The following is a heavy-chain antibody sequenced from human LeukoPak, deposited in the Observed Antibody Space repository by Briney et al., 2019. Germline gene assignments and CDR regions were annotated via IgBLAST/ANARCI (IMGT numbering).Heavy chain of an antibody. Sequence: NPSETLSLTCTVSGGSISSGFYYWGWIRQPPGKGLEWIGSIYYSGTTYYNPSLKSRVTISVDTSRNQFSLKLSSVTAADTAVYYCARSPTKRVPEDYWGQGTLVTVSS. CDR1: GGSISSGFYY. CDR3: ARSPTKRVPEDY. CDR2: IYYSGTT. D-gene: IGHD2-2*01. V-gene: IGHV4-39*01. J-gene: IGHJ4*02.